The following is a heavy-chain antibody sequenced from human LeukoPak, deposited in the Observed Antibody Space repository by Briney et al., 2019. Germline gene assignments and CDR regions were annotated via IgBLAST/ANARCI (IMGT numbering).Heavy chain of an antibody. Sequence: GGSLRLSCAASGFTFSSYGMSWVRQAPRKGLEGVGFIRSKAYGGTTEYAASVKGRFTISRDDSKSIAYLQMNSLKTEDTAVYHCASRSGRQWLPYFDYWGQGTLVTVSS. CDR2: IRSKAYGGTT. CDR1: GFTFSSYG. V-gene: IGHV3-49*04. J-gene: IGHJ4*02. D-gene: IGHD1-26*01. CDR3: ASRSGRQWLPYFDY.